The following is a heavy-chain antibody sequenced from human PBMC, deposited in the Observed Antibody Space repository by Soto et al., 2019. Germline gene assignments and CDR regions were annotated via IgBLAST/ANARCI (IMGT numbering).Heavy chain of an antibody. CDR2: IYYSGST. D-gene: IGHD4-17*01. V-gene: IGHV4-59*01. Sequence: PSGTPSPPRTGSGGSISSYYWGWIRQPPGKGLEWIGYIYYSGSTNYNPSLKSRVTISVDTSKNQFSLKLSSVTAADTAVYYCARSRTTVTPSGFQHWGQGTLVTVSS. CDR1: GGSISSYY. J-gene: IGHJ1*01. CDR3: ARSRTTVTPSGFQH.